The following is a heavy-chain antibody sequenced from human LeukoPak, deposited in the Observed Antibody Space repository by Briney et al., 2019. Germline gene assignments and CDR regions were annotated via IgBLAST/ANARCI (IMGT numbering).Heavy chain of an antibody. CDR1: GGSISSYY. CDR3: ARGADFWSGYSHGHYFDY. Sequence: PSETLSLTCTVSGGSISSYYWSWIRQPPGKGLEWIGYIYYSGSTNYNPSLKSRVTISVDTSKNQFSLKLSSVTAADTAVYYCARGADFWSGYSHGHYFDYWGQGTLVTVSS. CDR2: IYYSGST. D-gene: IGHD3-3*01. V-gene: IGHV4-59*12. J-gene: IGHJ4*02.